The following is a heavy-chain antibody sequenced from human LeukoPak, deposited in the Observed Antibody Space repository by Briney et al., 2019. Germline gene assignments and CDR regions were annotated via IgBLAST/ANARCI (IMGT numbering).Heavy chain of an antibody. CDR3: ARMWSYYYDSSGYKYYFDY. Sequence: ASVKVSCKASGYTFTSYGISWVRQAPGQGLEWMGWISAYNGNTNYAQKLQGRVTMTTDTSTSTAYMELRSLRSDDTAVYYCARMWSYYYDSSGYKYYFDYWGQGTLVTVSS. D-gene: IGHD3-22*01. CDR1: GYTFTSYG. J-gene: IGHJ4*02. CDR2: ISAYNGNT. V-gene: IGHV1-18*01.